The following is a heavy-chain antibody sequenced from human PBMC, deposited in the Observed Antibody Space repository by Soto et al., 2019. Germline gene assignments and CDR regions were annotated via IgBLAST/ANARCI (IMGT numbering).Heavy chain of an antibody. CDR2: ISYHGSNK. D-gene: IGHD3-3*01. J-gene: IGHJ6*02. CDR3: ANGILEEWLSAGMDV. Sequence: GGSLRLSCAASGFTFSNSGMHWVRQAPGKGLEWVALISYHGSNKYYADSVKGRFTISRDNSKNTLYLQMNSLRAEDTAVYYCANGILEEWLSAGMDVWGQGTTVTVSS. CDR1: GFTFSNSG. V-gene: IGHV3-30*18.